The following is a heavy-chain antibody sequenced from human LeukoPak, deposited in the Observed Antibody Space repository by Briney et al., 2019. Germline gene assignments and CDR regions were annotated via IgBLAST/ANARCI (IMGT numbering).Heavy chain of an antibody. J-gene: IGHJ4*02. D-gene: IGHD3-22*01. CDR2: INAGNGNT. CDR1: GYTFTSYA. CDR3: ARDIISWNGDYYDSSGYPDY. Sequence: ASVKVSCKASGYTFTSYAMHWVRQAPGQRLEWMGWINAGNGNTKYSQKFQGRVTITRDTSASTAYIELSSLRSEDTAVYYCARDIISWNGDYYDSSGYPDYWGQGTLVTVSS. V-gene: IGHV1-3*01.